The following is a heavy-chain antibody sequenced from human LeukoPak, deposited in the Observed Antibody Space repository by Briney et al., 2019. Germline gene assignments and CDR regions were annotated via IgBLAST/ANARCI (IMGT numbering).Heavy chain of an antibody. CDR1: GFSLSTSGMC. V-gene: IGHV4-39*01. CDR3: RAAAGKVDY. D-gene: IGHD6-13*01. CDR2: IYYSGST. Sequence: SGPALVKPTQTLTLTCTFSGFSLSTSGMCVSWIRQPPGKGLEWIGSIYYSGSTYYNPSLKSRVTISVDTSKNQFSLKLSSVTAADTAVYYCRAAAGKVDYWGQGTLVTVSS. J-gene: IGHJ4*02.